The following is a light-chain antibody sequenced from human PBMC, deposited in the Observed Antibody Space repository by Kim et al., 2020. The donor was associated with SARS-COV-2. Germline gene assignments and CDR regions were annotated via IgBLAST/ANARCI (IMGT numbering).Light chain of an antibody. Sequence: DIQMTQSPSSLSASVGDRVTITCQASQDISNYLNWYQQKPGKAPKLLIYDASNLETGVPSRFSGSGSGTDFTFTISSLQPEDIATYYCKQYDNLLTFGGGTKVGIK. CDR2: DAS. CDR3: KQYDNLLT. J-gene: IGKJ4*01. V-gene: IGKV1-33*01. CDR1: QDISNY.